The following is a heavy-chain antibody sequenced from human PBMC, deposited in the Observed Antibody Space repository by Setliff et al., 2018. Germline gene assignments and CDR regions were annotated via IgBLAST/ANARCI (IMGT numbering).Heavy chain of an antibody. CDR3: ANSRVTNFRGHLYLPRGLDV. Sequence: GGSLRLSCAASGFTFSSYSMNWVRQAPGKGLEWVSYISSSSSYIYYADSVKGRLTVSRDNSKNTLYLEMDGLRPEDTAVYYCANSRVTNFRGHLYLPRGLDVWGQGTTVTVSS. D-gene: IGHD3-16*01. V-gene: IGHV3-21*05. J-gene: IGHJ6*02. CDR1: GFTFSSYS. CDR2: ISSSSSYI.